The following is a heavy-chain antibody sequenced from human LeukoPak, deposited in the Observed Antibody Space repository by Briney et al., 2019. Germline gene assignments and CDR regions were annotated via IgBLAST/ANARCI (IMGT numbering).Heavy chain of an antibody. CDR1: GFTFSSHW. CDR3: AREWLRGVISRPTSILYAMDV. J-gene: IGHJ6*02. V-gene: IGHV3-7*01. Sequence: GGSLRLSCAASGFTFSSHWMSWVRQAPGKGLEWVANIKQDGSEKYYVDSVKGRFTISRDNAKNSLNLQMSSLRVEDTAVYYCAREWLRGVISRPTSILYAMDVWGQGTTVTVSS. D-gene: IGHD3-10*01. CDR2: IKQDGSEK.